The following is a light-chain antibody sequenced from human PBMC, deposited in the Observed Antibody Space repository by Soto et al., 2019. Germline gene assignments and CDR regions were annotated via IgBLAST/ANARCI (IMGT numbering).Light chain of an antibody. Sequence: VLTQPPSVSGAPGQRVTISCTGSSSNIGAGYDVHWYQQLPGTAPKLLIYGNSNRPSGVPDRFSGSKSGTSASLAITGLQAEDEADYYCQSYDSSLSGSEVFGGGTKLTVL. CDR2: GNS. J-gene: IGLJ2*01. CDR3: QSYDSSLSGSEV. V-gene: IGLV1-40*01. CDR1: SSNIGAGYD.